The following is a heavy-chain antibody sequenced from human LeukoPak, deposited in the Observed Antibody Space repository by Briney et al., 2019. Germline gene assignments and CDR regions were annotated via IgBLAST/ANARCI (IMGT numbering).Heavy chain of an antibody. J-gene: IGHJ4*02. CDR3: VRDSYMFGSDY. Sequence: PGGSLRLSCAASGFTFSSCAMSWVRQAPGKGLEWVSTISVSGGTTYYADSVRGRFTISRDNAKNSVFLQMNTLRAEDTAVYYCVRDSYMFGSDYWGQGTLVTVSS. V-gene: IGHV3-23*01. CDR2: ISVSGGTT. CDR1: GFTFSSCA. D-gene: IGHD3-10*02.